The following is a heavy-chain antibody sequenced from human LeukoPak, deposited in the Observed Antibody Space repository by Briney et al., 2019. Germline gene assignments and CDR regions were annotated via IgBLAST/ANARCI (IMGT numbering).Heavy chain of an antibody. CDR3: ARSKGEGLDAFDI. CDR1: GYSISSGYY. Sequence: SETLSLTCTVSGYSISSGYYWGWIRQPPGKGLEWIGSIYHSGSTYYNPSLKSRVTISVDTSKNQFSLKLSSVTAADTAVYYCARSKGEGLDAFDIWGQGTMVTVSS. CDR2: IYHSGST. V-gene: IGHV4-38-2*02. J-gene: IGHJ3*02. D-gene: IGHD3-10*01.